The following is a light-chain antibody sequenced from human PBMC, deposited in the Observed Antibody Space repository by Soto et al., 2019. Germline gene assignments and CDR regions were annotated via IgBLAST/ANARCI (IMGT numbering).Light chain of an antibody. CDR3: QQSVRVPLT. CDR2: AAS. Sequence: DIQMTQSPSSLSASVGDRVAITCRASQSIANYLNWYQQKPGQAPRLLIYAASNLQDGVPSRFSGTGSGTDFTLTISILQPEDYATYFCQQSVRVPLTFGGGTNVEI. CDR1: QSIANY. J-gene: IGKJ4*02. V-gene: IGKV1-39*01.